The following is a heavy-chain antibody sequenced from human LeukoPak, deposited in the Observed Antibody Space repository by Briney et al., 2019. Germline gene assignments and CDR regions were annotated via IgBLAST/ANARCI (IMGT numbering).Heavy chain of an antibody. Sequence: SETLSLTCTVSGGSISSYYWSWIRQPPGKGLEWIGYIYYSGSTNYNPSLKSRVTISVDTSKNQFSLKLSPVTAADTAVYYCARDRNCSGGSCYSGWFDPWGQGTLVTVSS. V-gene: IGHV4-59*01. CDR2: IYYSGST. CDR3: ARDRNCSGGSCYSGWFDP. J-gene: IGHJ5*02. D-gene: IGHD2-15*01. CDR1: GGSISSYY.